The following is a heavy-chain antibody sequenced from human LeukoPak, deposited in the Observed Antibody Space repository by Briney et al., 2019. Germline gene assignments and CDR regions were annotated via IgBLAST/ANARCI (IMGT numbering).Heavy chain of an antibody. CDR3: ARADSIVWFGELSFDP. J-gene: IGHJ5*02. CDR2: INPNSGGT. D-gene: IGHD3-10*01. CDR1: GYTFTGYY. V-gene: IGHV1-2*02. Sequence: GASAKVSCKASGYTFTGYYMHWVRQAPGQGLEWMGWINPNSGGTNYAQKFQGRVTMTRDTSISTAYMELSRLRSDDTAVYYCARADSIVWFGELSFDPWGQGTLVTVSS.